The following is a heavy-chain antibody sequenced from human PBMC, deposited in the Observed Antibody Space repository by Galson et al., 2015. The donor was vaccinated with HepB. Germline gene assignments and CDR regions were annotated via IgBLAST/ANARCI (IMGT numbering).Heavy chain of an antibody. CDR3: ARGEGVIPVARYYYYMDV. D-gene: IGHD3-10*01. V-gene: IGHV1-2*02. Sequence: SVKVSCKASGYTFTGYYMHWVRQAPGQGLEWMGWINPNSGGTNYAQKFQGRVTMTRDTSISTAYMELSRLRSDDTAVYYCARGEGVIPVARYYYYMDVWGKGTTVTVSS. CDR1: GYTFTGYY. CDR2: INPNSGGT. J-gene: IGHJ6*03.